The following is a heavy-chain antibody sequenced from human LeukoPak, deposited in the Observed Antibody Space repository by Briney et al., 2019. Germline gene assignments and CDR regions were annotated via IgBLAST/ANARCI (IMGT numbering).Heavy chain of an antibody. CDR3: ARDIYGGSLGGPGY. CDR1: GYTFTSYG. CDR2: ISAYNGNT. D-gene: IGHD1-26*01. V-gene: IGHV1-18*01. J-gene: IGHJ4*02. Sequence: ASVKVSCKASGYTFTSYGISWVRQAPGQGLEWMGWISAYNGNTNYAQKLQGRVTMTTDTSTSTAYMELRSLRSDDTAVYYCARDIYGGSLGGPGYWGQGTLVTVSS.